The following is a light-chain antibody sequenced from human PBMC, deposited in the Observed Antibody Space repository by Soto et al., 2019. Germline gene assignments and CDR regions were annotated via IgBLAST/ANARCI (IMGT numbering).Light chain of an antibody. J-gene: IGLJ3*02. CDR1: SSDVGGYNY. V-gene: IGLV2-14*01. Sequence: QSALTQPASVSGSPGQSITISCTGTSSDVGGYNYVSWYQQHPGKAPKHMIYDVSNRPSGVSNCFSGSKSGNTASLTISGLQAEDEADYYCSSYTSSSTLRVFGGGTKLTVL. CDR2: DVS. CDR3: SSYTSSSTLRV.